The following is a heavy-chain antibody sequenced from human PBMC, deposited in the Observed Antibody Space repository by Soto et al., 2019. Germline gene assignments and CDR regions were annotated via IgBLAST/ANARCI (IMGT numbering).Heavy chain of an antibody. CDR1: GYRFSIYG. CDR3: ARAKGEAAADPYNWFDP. J-gene: IGHJ5*02. Sequence: GASVKGSWKASGYRFSIYGSSWGRHAPGQGLEWMGWISAYNGNTNYAQKLQGRVTMTTDTSTSTAYMELRSLRSDDTAVYYCARAKGEAAADPYNWFDPWGQGTLVTVSS. CDR2: ISAYNGNT. V-gene: IGHV1-18*01. D-gene: IGHD6-13*01.